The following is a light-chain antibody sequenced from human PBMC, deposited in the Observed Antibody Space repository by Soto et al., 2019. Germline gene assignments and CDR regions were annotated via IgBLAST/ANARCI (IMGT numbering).Light chain of an antibody. CDR2: DAS. V-gene: IGKV1-33*01. J-gene: IGKJ4*01. CDR1: QDISNY. CDR3: QQYDNLEVT. Sequence: DIQMTQSPSSLSASVGDRVTITCQASQDISNYLNWYQQKPGKAPKLLIYDASNLETGVPSRFSASGSGTDFTFTISSLQPEDIATYYCQQYDNLEVTVGGVTKV.